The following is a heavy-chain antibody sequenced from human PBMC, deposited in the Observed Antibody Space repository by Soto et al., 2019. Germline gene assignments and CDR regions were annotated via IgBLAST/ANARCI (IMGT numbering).Heavy chain of an antibody. CDR1: GGSISSYY. V-gene: IGHV4-59*08. Sequence: QVQLQESGPGLVKPSETLSLTCTVSGGSISSYYWSWIRQPPGKGLEWIGYIYYSGSTNYNPSLKSRVTISVDTSKNQFALKLSSVTAADTAVYYCARLGYGVKMDYWGQGTLVTVSS. CDR2: IYYSGST. D-gene: IGHD4-17*01. J-gene: IGHJ4*02. CDR3: ARLGYGVKMDY.